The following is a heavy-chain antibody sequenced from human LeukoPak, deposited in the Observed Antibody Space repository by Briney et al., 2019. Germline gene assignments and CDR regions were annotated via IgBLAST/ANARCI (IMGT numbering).Heavy chain of an antibody. CDR2: ITTSSTTI. CDR3: ARDRDFAFDY. D-gene: IGHD2/OR15-2a*01. J-gene: IGHJ4*02. V-gene: IGHV3-48*01. CDR1: GFTFSTYN. Sequence: HTGGSLRLSCAASGFTFSTYNLNWVRQAPGEGLEWISYITTSSTTIQYADSVKGRFTISRDNAKNSLYLQMNSLRAEDTAVYYCARDRDFAFDYWGQGTLVTVSS.